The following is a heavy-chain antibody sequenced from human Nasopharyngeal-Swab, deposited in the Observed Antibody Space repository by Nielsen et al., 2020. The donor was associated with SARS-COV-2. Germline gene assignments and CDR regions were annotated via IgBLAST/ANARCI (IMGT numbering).Heavy chain of an antibody. CDR1: GYTFTTYG. CDR3: ARDSSGHPDS. CDR2: ISGYNGNT. Sequence: ASVKVSCKASGYTFTTYGITWVRQAPGQGLEWMGWISGYNGNTNYAQKLQDRVTMTTDTSTTTAYMELRDLRFDDTALYYCARDSSGHPDSWGQGTLVTASS. D-gene: IGHD3-22*01. V-gene: IGHV1-18*01. J-gene: IGHJ4*02.